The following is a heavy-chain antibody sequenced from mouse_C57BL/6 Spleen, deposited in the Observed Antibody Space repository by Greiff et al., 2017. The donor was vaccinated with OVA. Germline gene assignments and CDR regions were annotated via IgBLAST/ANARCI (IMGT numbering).Heavy chain of an antibody. Sequence: VQLQQSGPELVKPGASVKISCKASGYTFTDYYMNWVKQSHGKSLEWIGDINPNNGGTSYNQKFKGKATLTVDKSSSTVYMELRSLTSEDSAVYYCARRCFYDGYRYYFDYWGQGTTLTVSS. CDR3: ARRCFYDGYRYYFDY. CDR1: GYTFTDYY. CDR2: INPNNGGT. D-gene: IGHD2-3*01. J-gene: IGHJ2*01. V-gene: IGHV1-26*01.